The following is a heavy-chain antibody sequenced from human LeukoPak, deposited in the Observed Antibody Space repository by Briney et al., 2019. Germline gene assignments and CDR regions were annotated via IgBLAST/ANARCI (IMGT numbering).Heavy chain of an antibody. J-gene: IGHJ5*02. V-gene: IGHV3-23*01. Sequence: GGSLRLSCAASGFTFSSYAMSWVRQAPGKGLEWVSAISGSGGSTYYADSVKGRFTISRDNSKNTLYLQMNSLRAEDTAVYYCAKDQRQWLVAGWFDPWGQGTLVTVSS. D-gene: IGHD6-19*01. CDR2: ISGSGGST. CDR1: GFTFSSYA. CDR3: AKDQRQWLVAGWFDP.